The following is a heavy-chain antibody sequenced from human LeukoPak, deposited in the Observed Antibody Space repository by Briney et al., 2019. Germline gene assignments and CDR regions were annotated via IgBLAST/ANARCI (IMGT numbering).Heavy chain of an antibody. D-gene: IGHD6-13*01. CDR3: ARERRWSRRSWVNWFNP. Sequence: SETLSLTCTVSGGSISSGSYYWSWIRQPAGKGLEWIGRIYTSGSTNYNPSLKSRVTISVDTSKNQFSLKLSSVTAADTAVYSGARERRWSRRSWVNWFNPGARETRVTVSS. V-gene: IGHV4-61*02. CDR1: GGSISSGSYY. CDR2: IYTSGST. J-gene: IGHJ5*02.